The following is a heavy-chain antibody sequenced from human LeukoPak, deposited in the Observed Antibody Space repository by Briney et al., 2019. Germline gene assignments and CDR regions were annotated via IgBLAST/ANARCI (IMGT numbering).Heavy chain of an antibody. CDR1: GFTFSTYG. J-gene: IGHJ3*02. Sequence: GGSLRLSCAASGFTFSTYGMHWVRQAPGKGLEWVAFIQYDGSDEHYADSVKGRFTISRDNAKNSLYLQMNSLRAEDTAVYYCARHRRSSYAFDIWGLGTMVTVSS. V-gene: IGHV3-30*02. D-gene: IGHD6-13*01. CDR3: ARHRRSSYAFDI. CDR2: IQYDGSDE.